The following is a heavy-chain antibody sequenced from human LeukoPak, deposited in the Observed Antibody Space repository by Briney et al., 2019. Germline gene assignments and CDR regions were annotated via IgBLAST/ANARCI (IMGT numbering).Heavy chain of an antibody. D-gene: IGHD1-26*01. V-gene: IGHV3-21*01. CDR1: GFTFSSYS. Sequence: GGSLRLSCAASGFTFSSYSMNWVRQAPGKGLEWVSSISSSSSYIYYADSVKGRFTISRDNAKNSLYLQMNSLRAEGTAVYYCARDLEGALWFDPWGQGTLVTVSS. CDR3: ARDLEGALWFDP. CDR2: ISSSSSYI. J-gene: IGHJ5*02.